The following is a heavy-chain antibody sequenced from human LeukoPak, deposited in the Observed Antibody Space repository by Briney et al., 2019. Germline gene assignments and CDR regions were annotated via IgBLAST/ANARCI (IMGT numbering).Heavy chain of an antibody. J-gene: IGHJ3*02. Sequence: SETLSLTCDVYGGSFSGYYWSWIRQPPEKGLEWIGEINHSGSTNYNPSLKSRVTISVDTSKNQFSLKLSSVTAADTAVYFCARGPYSYDSSGAFDIWGQGTMVTVSS. CDR3: ARGPYSYDSSGAFDI. CDR1: GGSFSGYY. V-gene: IGHV4-34*01. D-gene: IGHD3-22*01. CDR2: INHSGST.